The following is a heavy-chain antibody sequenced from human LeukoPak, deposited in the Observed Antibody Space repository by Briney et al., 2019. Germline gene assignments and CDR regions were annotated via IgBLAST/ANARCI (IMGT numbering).Heavy chain of an antibody. CDR1: GGSISSYY. J-gene: IGHJ4*02. Sequence: SETLSLTCTVSGGSISSYYWSWIQQPPGKGLEWIGYIYYSGSTNYNPSLKSRVTISVDTSKNQFSLKLSSVTAADTAVYYCARSSYSSSWSYFDYWGQGTLVTVSS. V-gene: IGHV4-59*01. D-gene: IGHD6-13*01. CDR2: IYYSGST. CDR3: ARSSYSSSWSYFDY.